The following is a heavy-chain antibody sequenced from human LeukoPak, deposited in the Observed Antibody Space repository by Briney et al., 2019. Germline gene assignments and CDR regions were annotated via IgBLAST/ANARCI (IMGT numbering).Heavy chain of an antibody. J-gene: IGHJ5*02. CDR3: ARDQGSSSWYRWFDP. CDR2: IYTSGSA. V-gene: IGHV4-4*07. CDR1: GGSISSYY. D-gene: IGHD6-13*01. Sequence: PSETLSLTCTVSGGSISSYYWSWIRQPAGKGLEWLGRIYTSGSANYNPSLKSRVTMSVDTSKNQFSLKLSSVTAADTAVYYCARDQGSSSWYRWFDPWGQGTLVTVSS.